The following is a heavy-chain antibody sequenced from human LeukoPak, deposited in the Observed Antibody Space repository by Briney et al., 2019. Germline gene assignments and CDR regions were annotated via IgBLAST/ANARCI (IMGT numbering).Heavy chain of an antibody. CDR3: ARGSGTYYYDSGGYLNWFDP. D-gene: IGHD3-22*01. CDR2: VYYTGST. V-gene: IGHV4-39*01. CDR1: GGSISSSGYY. Sequence: KPSETLSLTCTVSGGSISSSGYYWGWIRQPPGKGLEWIGTVYYTGSTYYNPSLKSRVTISEDTPRNQFSLRLNSVTAADTAVYYCARGSGTYYYDSGGYLNWFDPWGQGILVTVSS. J-gene: IGHJ5*02.